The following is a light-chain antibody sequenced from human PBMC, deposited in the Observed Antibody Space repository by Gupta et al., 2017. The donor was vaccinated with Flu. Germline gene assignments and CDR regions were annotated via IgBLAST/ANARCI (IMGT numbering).Light chain of an antibody. CDR1: SCDVGRYTY. CDR3: SSYTATNPWV. Sequence: SALTPPASVSVSPGQSSTISCTLTSCDVGRYTYVSWYHQYPGKAPKLIFNGVTKRPSGVSYRFSGSRSGNTASLTISGLQTEDEADYYCSSYTATNPWVFGGGTKLTVL. V-gene: IGLV2-14*01. J-gene: IGLJ3*02. CDR2: GVT.